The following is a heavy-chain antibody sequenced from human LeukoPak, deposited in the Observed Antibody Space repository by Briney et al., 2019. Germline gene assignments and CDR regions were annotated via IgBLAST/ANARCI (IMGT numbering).Heavy chain of an antibody. CDR2: IKQDGSEK. V-gene: IGHV3-7*01. Sequence: GGSLRLSCAASGFTFSRYCMSWVRQAPGMGLEGVANIKQDGSEKYYVDSVKGRFTISRDNAKNSLYLQMNSLRAEDTAVYYWARGAYYDYWGQGTLVTVSS. J-gene: IGHJ4*02. CDR3: ARGAYYDY. CDR1: GFTFSRYC.